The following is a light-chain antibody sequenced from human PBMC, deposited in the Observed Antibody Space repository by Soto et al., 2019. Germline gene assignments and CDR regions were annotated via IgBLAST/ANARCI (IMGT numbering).Light chain of an antibody. CDR3: QQRSNWPKT. Sequence: ETVMTQSPVTLSVSPGDTATLSCRASQRVSNHFAWYQQKPGQAPRLLIYDASNRATGIPARFSGSGSGTDFTLTISSLEPEDFAVYYCQQRSNWPKTFGGGTKV. J-gene: IGKJ4*01. CDR2: DAS. CDR1: QRVSNH. V-gene: IGKV3-11*01.